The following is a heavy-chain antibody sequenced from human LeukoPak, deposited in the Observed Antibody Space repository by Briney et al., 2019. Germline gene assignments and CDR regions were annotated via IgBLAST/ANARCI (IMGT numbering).Heavy chain of an antibody. V-gene: IGHV3-23*01. Sequence: GGSLRLSCAASGFTFSSFATSWVRQAPGKGLEWVSGISASGGSTYYADSVKGRFTISRDNSKNTLYLQMNSLRAEDTAVYYCAKWQYYGSGDDYWGQGTLVTVSS. D-gene: IGHD3-10*01. CDR2: ISASGGST. CDR1: GFTFSSFA. CDR3: AKWQYYGSGDDY. J-gene: IGHJ4*02.